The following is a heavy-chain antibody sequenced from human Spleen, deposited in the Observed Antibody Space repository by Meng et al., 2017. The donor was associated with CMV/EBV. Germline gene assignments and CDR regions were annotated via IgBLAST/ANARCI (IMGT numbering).Heavy chain of an antibody. Sequence: GSLRLSCAVSGGSIHSGTFFWGWIRQPPGKGLEWIGYIYYMGNTDYNPSLKSRVTISIDTSKNQFSLRVSSVTAADTAVYYCARDSAWGYYGMDVWGQGTTVTVSS. D-gene: IGHD3-16*01. V-gene: IGHV4-61*01. CDR3: ARDSAWGYYGMDV. J-gene: IGHJ6*02. CDR1: GGSIHSGTFF. CDR2: IYYMGNT.